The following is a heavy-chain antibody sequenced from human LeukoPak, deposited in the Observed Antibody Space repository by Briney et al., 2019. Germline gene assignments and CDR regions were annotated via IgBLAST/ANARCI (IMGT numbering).Heavy chain of an antibody. CDR1: GFTFSSYD. J-gene: IGHJ3*02. CDR3: ARGLRYCSGGSCYNSDAFDI. D-gene: IGHD2-15*01. V-gene: IGHV3-13*05. Sequence: GGSLRLSCAAPGFTFSSYDMHWVRQATGKGLEWVSAIGTAGDPYYPGSVKGRFTISRENAKNSLYLQMISLRAGDAAVYYCARGLRYCSGGSCYNSDAFDIWGQGTMVTVSP. CDR2: IGTAGDP.